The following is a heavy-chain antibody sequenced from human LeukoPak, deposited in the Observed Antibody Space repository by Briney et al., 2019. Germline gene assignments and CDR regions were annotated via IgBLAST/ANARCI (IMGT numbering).Heavy chain of an antibody. CDR2: ISWNSGSI. V-gene: IGHV3-9*01. CDR1: GFTFDDYA. CDR3: ANRGY. Sequence: GGSLRLSCAASGFTFDDYAMHWVRQAPGKGLEWVSGISWNSGSIGYADSVKGRFTIPRDNAKNSLYLQMNSLRAEDTALYYCANRGYWGQGTLVTVSS. J-gene: IGHJ4*02.